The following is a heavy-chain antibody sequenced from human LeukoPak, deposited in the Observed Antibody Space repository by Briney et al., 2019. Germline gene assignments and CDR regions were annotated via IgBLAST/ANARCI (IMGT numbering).Heavy chain of an antibody. CDR2: ISAYNGNT. CDR3: ARERSRGEWLNDFDY. Sequence: ASVKVSCKASGYTFTSYGISWGRQAPGQGLEWMGWISAYNGNTNYAQKLQGRVTMTTDTSTSTAYMELRSLRSGDTAVYYCARERSRGEWLNDFDYWGQGTLVTVSS. CDR1: GYTFTSYG. J-gene: IGHJ4*02. V-gene: IGHV1-18*01. D-gene: IGHD3-3*01.